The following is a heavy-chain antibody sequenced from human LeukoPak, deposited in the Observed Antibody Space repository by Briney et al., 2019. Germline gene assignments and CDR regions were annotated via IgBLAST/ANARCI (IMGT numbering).Heavy chain of an antibody. V-gene: IGHV3-21*01. CDR2: ITISGTYI. J-gene: IGHJ4*02. CDR1: GFILSDYN. CDR3: ARDLSATARAYDY. D-gene: IGHD2-15*01. Sequence: GGSLRLSCAASGFILSDYNMNWVRQAPGKGLEWVSFITISGTYITYADSVKGRFTISRDNAKNSLYLQMNGLRAEDTAVYYCARDLSATARAYDYWGQGTLVTVSS.